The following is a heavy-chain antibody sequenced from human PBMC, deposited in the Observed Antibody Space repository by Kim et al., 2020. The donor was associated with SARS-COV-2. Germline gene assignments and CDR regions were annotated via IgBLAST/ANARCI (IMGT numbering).Heavy chain of an antibody. Sequence: ASVKVSCKASGYTFTSYCLHWVRQAPGQSLEWMGWIGVANTNTNYSENFQGRVTITRDTSATTVYMELSSLRSEDTAVYYCARDGRSVDYYFDYWGQGTLVPVPS. J-gene: IGHJ4*02. CDR2: IGVANTNT. CDR1: GYTFTSYC. V-gene: IGHV1-3*01. CDR3: ARDGRSVDYYFDY.